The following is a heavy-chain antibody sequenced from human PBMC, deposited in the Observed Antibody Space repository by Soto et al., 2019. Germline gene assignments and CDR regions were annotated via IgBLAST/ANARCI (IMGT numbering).Heavy chain of an antibody. D-gene: IGHD3-10*01. V-gene: IGHV3-23*01. CDR2: ISGSGGYT. CDR1: GFTFSSYA. Sequence: EVQLLESGGGLVQPGGSLRLSCAASGFTFSSYAMSWVRQAPGKGLEWVSGISGSGGYTFYKDSVKGRFTISRDNSKNTLYLQMNSLRAEDTALYYCAKRGVSGSGSYFGGPFRDWGQGTLVTVSS. J-gene: IGHJ4*02. CDR3: AKRGVSGSGSYFGGPFRD.